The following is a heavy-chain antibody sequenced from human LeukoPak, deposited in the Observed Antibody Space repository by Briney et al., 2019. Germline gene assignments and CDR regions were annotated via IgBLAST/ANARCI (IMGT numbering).Heavy chain of an antibody. CDR1: GFTFSSYG. Sequence: GGSLRLSCAASGFTFSSYGMHWVRQAPGKGLEWVAVISYDGSNKYYADSVKGRFTISRDNSKNTLYRQMNSLRAEDTAVYYCAKDQYQLPDYWGQGTLVTVSS. CDR3: AKDQYQLPDY. J-gene: IGHJ4*02. V-gene: IGHV3-30*18. CDR2: ISYDGSNK. D-gene: IGHD2-2*01.